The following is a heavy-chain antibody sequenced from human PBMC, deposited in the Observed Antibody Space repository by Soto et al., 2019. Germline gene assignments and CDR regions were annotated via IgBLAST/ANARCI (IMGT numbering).Heavy chain of an antibody. Sequence: PSETLSLTCTVSGGSISSSSYYWGWIRQPPGKGLEWIGIIYYSGSTYYNPSLKSRVTISVDTSKNQFSLKLSSVTAADTAVYYCARHRDYGDYEFPDWFDPWGQGTLVTVSS. CDR2: IYYSGST. CDR1: GGSISSSSYY. CDR3: ARHRDYGDYEFPDWFDP. D-gene: IGHD4-17*01. V-gene: IGHV4-39*01. J-gene: IGHJ5*02.